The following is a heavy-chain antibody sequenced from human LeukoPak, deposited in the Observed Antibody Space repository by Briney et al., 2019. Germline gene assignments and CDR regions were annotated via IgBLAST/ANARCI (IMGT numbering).Heavy chain of an antibody. D-gene: IGHD3-22*01. Sequence: SETLSLTCAVYGGSFSGYYWSWIRQPPGEGLEWIGEINHSGSTNYNPSLKSRVTISVDTSKNQFSLKLSSVTAADTAVYYCARDSGDYYDSSGPGYWGQGTLVTVSS. J-gene: IGHJ4*02. CDR2: INHSGST. V-gene: IGHV4-34*01. CDR3: ARDSGDYYDSSGPGY. CDR1: GGSFSGYY.